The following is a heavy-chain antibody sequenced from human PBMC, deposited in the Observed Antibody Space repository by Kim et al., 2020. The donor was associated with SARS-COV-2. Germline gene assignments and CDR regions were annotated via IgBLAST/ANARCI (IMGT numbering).Heavy chain of an antibody. J-gene: IGHJ4*02. Sequence: GGSLRLSCVGSGFSFNTFGMHWVRQAPGKGLEWVALLSHDGSKRHYADSVKGRFSISRDNSKNTMFLQMNSLRPEDTAVYYCVSDLSTAISGWYYWGQGT. CDR3: VSDLSTAISGWYY. V-gene: IGHV3-30*03. CDR1: GFSFNTFG. CDR2: LSHDGSKR. D-gene: IGHD6-19*01.